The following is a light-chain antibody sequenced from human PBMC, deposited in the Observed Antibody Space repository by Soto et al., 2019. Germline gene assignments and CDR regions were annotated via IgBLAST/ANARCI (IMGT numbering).Light chain of an antibody. V-gene: IGKV1-12*01. CDR2: TGS. CDR3: QQANSFPLT. Sequence: DIQMTQSPSSVSASVGDRVSITCRASQGISSWLAWYQQKPGRAPKLLIYTGSSLQGGVPSRFSRTGSGTDFTLTISSQQPEDVATYYCQQANSFPLTFDGGTKVEIK. J-gene: IGKJ4*01. CDR1: QGISSW.